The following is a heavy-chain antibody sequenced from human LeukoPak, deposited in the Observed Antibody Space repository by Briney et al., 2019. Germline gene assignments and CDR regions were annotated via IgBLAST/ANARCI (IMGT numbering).Heavy chain of an antibody. D-gene: IGHD6-13*01. J-gene: IGHJ4*02. V-gene: IGHV1-2*02. CDR3: ARDGTLSGTWNDF. Sequence: ASVNVSCKASGYTFTGYYMHWVRQAPGQGLEWMGWINSNSGVTKYAQQFLDRVTMTRDKSTSTAYMELSRLTSGDTAIYYCARDGTLSGTWNDFWGQGSLVTVSS. CDR1: GYTFTGYY. CDR2: INSNSGVT.